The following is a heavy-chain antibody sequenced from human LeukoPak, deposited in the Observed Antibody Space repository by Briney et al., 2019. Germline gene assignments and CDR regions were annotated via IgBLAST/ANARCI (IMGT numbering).Heavy chain of an antibody. Sequence: ASVKVSCKASGYTFTGYYMHWVRQAPGQGLEWMGRINPNSGGTNYAQNFQGRVTVTRDTSTRTVYLELTSLTSEDTAVYYCAGRGELRPSQRLDPWGQGTLVTVSS. J-gene: IGHJ5*02. V-gene: IGHV1-2*06. D-gene: IGHD3-10*01. CDR2: INPNSGGT. CDR3: AGRGELRPSQRLDP. CDR1: GYTFTGYY.